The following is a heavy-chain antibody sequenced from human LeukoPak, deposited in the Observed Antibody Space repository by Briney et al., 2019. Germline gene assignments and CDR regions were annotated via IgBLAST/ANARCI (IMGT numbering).Heavy chain of an antibody. CDR1: GGSISSGGYY. Sequence: SETLSLTCTVSGGSISSGGYYWSWIRQHPGKGLEWIGYIYYSGSTYYNPSLKSRVTISVDTSKNQFSLKLSSVTAADTAVYYCARGRQVAVGYFDYWGQGTLVTVSS. J-gene: IGHJ4*02. CDR2: IYYSGST. V-gene: IGHV4-31*03. CDR3: ARGRQVAVGYFDY. D-gene: IGHD3-10*01.